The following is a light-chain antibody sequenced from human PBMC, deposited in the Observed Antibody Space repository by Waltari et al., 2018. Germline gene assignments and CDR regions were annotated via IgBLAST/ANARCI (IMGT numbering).Light chain of an antibody. CDR2: GPS. CDR3: QHHDRWPPYT. V-gene: IGKV3-15*01. Sequence: EIVMSQSPATLSVSPGERATLSCRASQGFASNLVYKHRKPGQAPRFLFYGPSTRADGIPARFRGSGSGTELTLTISSLQSEDFAVYYWQHHDRWPPYTLGQGTKLEI. J-gene: IGKJ2*01. CDR1: QGFASN.